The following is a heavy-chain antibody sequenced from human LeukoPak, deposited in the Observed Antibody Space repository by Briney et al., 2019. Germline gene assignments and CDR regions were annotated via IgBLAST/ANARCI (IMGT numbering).Heavy chain of an antibody. CDR2: IYDSGTT. V-gene: IGHV4-59*08. Sequence: PSETLSLTCTVSGGSISSYYWSWIRQPPGKGLEWIGYIYDSGTTNYNPSLKSRVTISVDTSKNQFSLTLSSVTAADTAVYYCASHVDTMSPGVSSGSYGRFDPWGQGTLVTVSS. CDR1: GGSISSYY. D-gene: IGHD3-22*01. CDR3: ASHVDTMSPGVSSGSYGRFDP. J-gene: IGHJ5*02.